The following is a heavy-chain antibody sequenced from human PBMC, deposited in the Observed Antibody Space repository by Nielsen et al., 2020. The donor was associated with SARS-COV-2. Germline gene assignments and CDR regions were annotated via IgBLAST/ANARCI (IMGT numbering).Heavy chain of an antibody. Sequence: GESLKISCAASGFTFTDYVMHWVRQAPGKGLEWVAVLWSDGSYQNYADSVKGRLTISRDNSKNTLYLQMNGLRAEDTAIYYCAKDKVTGSSDYLDYWGQGTLVTVSS. CDR2: LWSDGSYQ. V-gene: IGHV3-33*06. CDR1: GFTFTDYV. CDR3: AKDKVTGSSDYLDY. D-gene: IGHD1-20*01. J-gene: IGHJ4*02.